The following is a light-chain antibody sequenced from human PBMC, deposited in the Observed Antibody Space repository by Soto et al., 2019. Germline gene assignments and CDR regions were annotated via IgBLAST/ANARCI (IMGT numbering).Light chain of an antibody. CDR3: AAWDDSLNGPV. CDR2: SNN. V-gene: IGLV1-44*01. Sequence: QLVLPQPPSASGTPGQRVTISCSGSRSNIGSNTVNWYQQLPGTAPKLLIYSNNQRPSGVPDRFSGAKSGTSASLAISGLQSEEEADYYCAAWDDSLNGPVVGGGTKRTVL. CDR1: RSNIGSNT. J-gene: IGLJ2*01.